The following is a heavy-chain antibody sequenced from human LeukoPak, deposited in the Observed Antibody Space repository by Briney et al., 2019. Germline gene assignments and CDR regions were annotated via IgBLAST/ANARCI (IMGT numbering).Heavy chain of an antibody. CDR2: IYYSGST. V-gene: IGHV4-39*07. D-gene: IGHD2-15*01. CDR1: GGSISSSSYY. J-gene: IGHJ4*02. CDR3: ARDRPEYCSGGSCYFVY. Sequence: NPSETLSLTCTVSGGSISSSSYYWGWIRQPPGKGLEWIGSIYYSGSTYYNPSLKSRVTISVDTSKNQFSLKLSSVTAADTAVYYCARDRPEYCSGGSCYFVYWGQGTLVTVSS.